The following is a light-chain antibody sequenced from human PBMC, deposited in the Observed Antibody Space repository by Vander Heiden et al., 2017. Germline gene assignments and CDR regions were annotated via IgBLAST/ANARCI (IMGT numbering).Light chain of an antibody. V-gene: IGLV2-11*01. CDR1: SSDVGGYDY. Sequence: QSALTQPRSVSGSPGQSVTISCPGTSSDVGGYDYVSWYKKHTAKAPNLMIYDVSKRPSGVPDRFSGSKAGNTASLTISGLQAEDEADYYCCSYAGSYTVVFGGGTKLTVL. CDR2: DVS. CDR3: CSYAGSYTVV. J-gene: IGLJ2*01.